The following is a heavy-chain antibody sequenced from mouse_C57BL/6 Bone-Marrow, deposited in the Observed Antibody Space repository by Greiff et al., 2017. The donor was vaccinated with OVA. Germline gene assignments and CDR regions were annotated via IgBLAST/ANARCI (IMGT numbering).Heavy chain of an antibody. CDR2: INPNNGGT. Sequence: VQLHQSGPELVKPGASVKMSCKASGYTFTDYNMHWVKQSHGKSLEWIGYINPNNGGTSYNQKFKGKATLTVNKSSSTAYMELRSLTSEDSAVYYCARRIYYYGSIHWYFDVWGTGTTVTVSS. CDR3: ARRIYYYGSIHWYFDV. CDR1: GYTFTDYN. V-gene: IGHV1-22*01. D-gene: IGHD1-1*01. J-gene: IGHJ1*03.